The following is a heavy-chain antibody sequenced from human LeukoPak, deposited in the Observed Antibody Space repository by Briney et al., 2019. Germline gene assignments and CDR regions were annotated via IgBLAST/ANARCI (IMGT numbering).Heavy chain of an antibody. CDR2: LSGSGEII. Sequence: GGSLRLSCAASGFTFSDYYMSWVRQAPGKGLEWVSFLSGSGEIIYYADSVKGRFTISRDNAKNSLYLQMNSLRAEDTAVYHCARAGQNNWFDPWGEGTLVTVSS. CDR1: GFTFSDYY. V-gene: IGHV3-11*01. CDR3: ARAGQNNWFDP. J-gene: IGHJ5*02.